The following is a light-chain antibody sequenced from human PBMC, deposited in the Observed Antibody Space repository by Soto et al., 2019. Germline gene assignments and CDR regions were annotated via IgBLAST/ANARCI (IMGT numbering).Light chain of an antibody. CDR1: DIASKS. V-gene: IGLV3-21*02. CDR2: DDN. J-gene: IGLJ1*01. Sequence: SYELTQPPSVSVAPGQTARISCGGNDIASKSVHWSQQKPGQAPVLVVYDDNDRPSGIPERLSGSNSGDTATLTISRVEAGDEADYYCQVWDSSSDHYGFGSGTKVTVL. CDR3: QVWDSSSDHYG.